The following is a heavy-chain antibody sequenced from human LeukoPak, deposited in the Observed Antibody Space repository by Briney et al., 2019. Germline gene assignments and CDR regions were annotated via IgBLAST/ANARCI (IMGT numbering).Heavy chain of an antibody. J-gene: IGHJ4*02. Sequence: GRSLRLSCAASGFTFSGYAMHWVRQAPGKGLEWVSSFGTRSSSIYYADSVKGRFTISRDNARNSLYLQMNSLKAEDTAVYYCARERDEGFDYWGQGTLVTVSS. CDR3: ARERDEGFDY. CDR1: GFTFSGYA. V-gene: IGHV3-21*01. CDR2: FGTRSSSI. D-gene: IGHD5-24*01.